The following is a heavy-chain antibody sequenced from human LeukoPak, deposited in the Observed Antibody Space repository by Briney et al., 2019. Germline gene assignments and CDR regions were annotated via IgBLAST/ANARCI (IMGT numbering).Heavy chain of an antibody. J-gene: IGHJ3*02. CDR2: IYYSGST. Sequence: PSETLSLTCTVSGGSINTYYWSWIRQHPGKGLEWIGYIYYSGSTYYNPSLKSRVTISVDTSKNQFSLKLSSVTAADTAVYYCASPNPHDFWSGYNYADAFDIWGQGTMVTVSS. CDR1: GGSINTYY. D-gene: IGHD3-3*01. CDR3: ASPNPHDFWSGYNYADAFDI. V-gene: IGHV4-59*06.